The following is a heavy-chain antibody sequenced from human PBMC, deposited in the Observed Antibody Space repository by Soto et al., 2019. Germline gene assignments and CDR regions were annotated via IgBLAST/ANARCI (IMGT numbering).Heavy chain of an antibody. V-gene: IGHV1-8*01. Sequence: ASVKVSCKASGYTFTSYDINWVRQATGQGLEWMGWMNPNSGNTGYAQKFQGRVTMTRNTSISTAYMELSSLRSEDTAVYYCARGRSFTRPHKAENQYSSSRITRPPLDYWGQGTLVTVSS. D-gene: IGHD6-6*01. J-gene: IGHJ4*02. CDR1: GYTFTSYD. CDR2: MNPNSGNT. CDR3: ARGRSFTRPHKAENQYSSSRITRPPLDY.